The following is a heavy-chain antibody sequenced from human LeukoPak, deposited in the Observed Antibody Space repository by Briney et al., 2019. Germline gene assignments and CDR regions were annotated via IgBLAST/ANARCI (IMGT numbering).Heavy chain of an antibody. V-gene: IGHV4-61*01. Sequence: PSETLTLTSTVSGGSVSSCSNYWSWIRQPPGKGLEWIGYIYYSGSTNYNPSLKSRVTISVDTSKNQFSLKLSSVTAADTAVYYCATFNHWGQGTLVTVSS. CDR2: IYYSGST. J-gene: IGHJ5*02. CDR1: GGSVSSCSNY. CDR3: ATFNH.